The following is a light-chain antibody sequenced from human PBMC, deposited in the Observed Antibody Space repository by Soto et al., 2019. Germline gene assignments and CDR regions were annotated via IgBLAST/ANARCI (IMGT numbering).Light chain of an antibody. V-gene: IGKV3-20*01. CDR2: GTS. CDR3: QQYGSSIT. CDR1: QSVPRSY. Sequence: EILLTQSPGTLSLSPGERATLSCRASQSVPRSYLAWYQQKPGQAPRLLIYGTSSRATGIPDRFSGSGSGTDFTLTISRLEPEDFAVFYCQQYGSSITFGQGTRLEIK. J-gene: IGKJ5*01.